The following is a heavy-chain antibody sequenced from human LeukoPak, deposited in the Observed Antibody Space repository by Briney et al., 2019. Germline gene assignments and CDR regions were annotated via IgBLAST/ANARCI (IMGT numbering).Heavy chain of an antibody. CDR3: ARDPTKVRGVVANTWFDP. CDR2: ISMNGDST. CDR1: GFIFSNYA. J-gene: IGHJ5*02. D-gene: IGHD3-10*01. Sequence: GGSLRLSCAASGFIFSNYAMNWVRQAPGKGLEYVSAISMNGDSTYYANSVKGRFTISRDNSKNTLYLQMGSLRAEDMAVYYCARDPTKVRGVVANTWFDPWGQGTLVTVSS. V-gene: IGHV3-64*01.